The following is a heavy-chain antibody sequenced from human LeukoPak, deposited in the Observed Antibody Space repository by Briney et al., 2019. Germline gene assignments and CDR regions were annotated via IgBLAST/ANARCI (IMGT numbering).Heavy chain of an antibody. V-gene: IGHV1-69*05. Sequence: SSVKVSCKASGGTFSSYAISWVRQAPGQGLEWMGRIIPIFGTANYAQKFQGRATSTTDESTSPAYMELSSMRSEDTAVYYCARPLPRRYSSSWMDAFDIWGQGTMVTVSS. CDR3: ARPLPRRYSSSWMDAFDI. J-gene: IGHJ3*02. D-gene: IGHD6-13*01. CDR2: IIPIFGTA. CDR1: GGTFSSYA.